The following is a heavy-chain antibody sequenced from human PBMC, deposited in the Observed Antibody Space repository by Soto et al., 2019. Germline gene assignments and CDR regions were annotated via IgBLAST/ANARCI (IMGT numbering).Heavy chain of an antibody. J-gene: IGHJ3*02. D-gene: IGHD6-19*01. CDR1: GYSFTSYW. CDR2: IYPGDSDI. V-gene: IGHV5-51*01. CDR3: ARQVDVVAVDGSDGFDI. Sequence: PGDSLKISGKASGYSFTSYWIGWVRQMPGKGLEWMGIIYPGDSDIRYSPSFQGQVTISADKSISTAYLQWSSLKASDTAMYYCARQVDVVAVDGSDGFDIWGQGTLVT.